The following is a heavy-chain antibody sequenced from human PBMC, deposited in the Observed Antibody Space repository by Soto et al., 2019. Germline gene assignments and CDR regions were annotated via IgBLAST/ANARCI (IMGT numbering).Heavy chain of an antibody. J-gene: IGHJ4*02. CDR3: ARTPDDSSGYYWYYFDY. Sequence: GASVKVSCKASGGTFSSYAISWVRQAPGQGLEWMGGIIPIFGTANYAQKFQGRVTITADKSASTAYMELSSLRSEDTAVYYCARTPDDSSGYYWYYFDYWGQGTLVTVSS. CDR1: GGTFSSYA. CDR2: IIPIFGTA. V-gene: IGHV1-69*06. D-gene: IGHD3-22*01.